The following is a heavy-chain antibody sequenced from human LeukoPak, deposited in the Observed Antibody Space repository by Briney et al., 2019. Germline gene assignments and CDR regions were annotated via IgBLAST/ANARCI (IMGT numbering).Heavy chain of an antibody. J-gene: IGHJ4*02. CDR1: GGSMSSSSYY. CDR3: AREFGGSYLGY. CDR2: IYYSGST. Sequence: SETLSLTCTVSGGSMSSSSYYWGWIRQPPGKGLEWIGSIYYSGSTYYNPSLKSRVTISVDTSKNQFSLKLSSVTAADTAVYYCAREFGGSYLGYWGQGTLVTVSS. V-gene: IGHV4-39*07. D-gene: IGHD1-26*01.